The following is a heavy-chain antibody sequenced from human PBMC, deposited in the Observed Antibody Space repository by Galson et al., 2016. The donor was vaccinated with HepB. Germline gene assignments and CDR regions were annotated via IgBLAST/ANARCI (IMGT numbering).Heavy chain of an antibody. J-gene: IGHJ5*01. CDR2: INPNGDT. CDR3: ASRHCSGDVCPNTGWFDS. CDR1: GGSFDGYY. D-gene: IGHD2-15*01. V-gene: IGHV4-34*01. Sequence: ETLSLTCAVYGGSFDGYYWSWIRQPPGKGLEWIGEINPNGDTTYNPSLKSRLTMSIDTSKKWFSLDLRSVTAADMAVYYCASRHCSGDVCPNTGWFDSWGLGTLVIVSS.